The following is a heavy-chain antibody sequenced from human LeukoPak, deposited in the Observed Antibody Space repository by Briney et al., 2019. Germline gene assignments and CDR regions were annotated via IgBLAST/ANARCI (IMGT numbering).Heavy chain of an antibody. J-gene: IGHJ4*02. D-gene: IGHD6-6*01. CDR1: GGSISSSYYY. V-gene: IGHV4-39*07. Sequence: SETLSLTCTVSGGSISSSYYYWGWIRQPPGKGLEWIGSIYYSGSTYYNPSLKSRVTISEDTSKNQFSLKLSSVAAADTAVYYCARLYSSSAWASFDYWGQGTLVTVSS. CDR2: IYYSGST. CDR3: ARLYSSSAWASFDY.